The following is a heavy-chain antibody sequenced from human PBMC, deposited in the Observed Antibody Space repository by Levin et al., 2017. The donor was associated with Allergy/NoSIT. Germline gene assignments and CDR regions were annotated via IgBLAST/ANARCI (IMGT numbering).Heavy chain of an antibody. CDR2: ISYDGSNK. CDR1: GFIFSDFG. J-gene: IGHJ4*02. CDR3: AKSGDSSGYFVTSIDF. Sequence: LSLTCAASGFIFSDFGMHWVRQAPGRGLEWVTVISYDGSNKYYPDSVKGRFTISRDNSKNTLYLQMSSLRPEDTAVYYCAKSGDSSGYFVTSIDFWGQGTLVTVSS. V-gene: IGHV3-30*18. D-gene: IGHD3-22*01.